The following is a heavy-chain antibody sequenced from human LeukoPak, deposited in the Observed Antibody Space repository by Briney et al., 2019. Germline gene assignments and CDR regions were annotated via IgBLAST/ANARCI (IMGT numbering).Heavy chain of an antibody. D-gene: IGHD3-22*01. CDR2: ISGSGGST. CDR3: AKSQGITMIVVASFDY. Sequence: GGSLRLSCAASKFSFSNACMNWVRQAPGKGLEWVSAISGSGGSTYYADSVKGRFTISRDNSKNTLYLQMNSLRAEDTAVYYCAKSQGITMIVVASFDYWGQGTLVTVSS. CDR1: KFSFSNAC. V-gene: IGHV3-23*01. J-gene: IGHJ4*02.